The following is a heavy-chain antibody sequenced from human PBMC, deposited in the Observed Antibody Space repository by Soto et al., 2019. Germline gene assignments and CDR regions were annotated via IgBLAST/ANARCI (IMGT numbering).Heavy chain of an antibody. Sequence: QVQLVESGGGVVQPGRSLRLSCAASGFTFSSNAMHWVRQAPGKGLEWVAVISHDGSKKYYADSVKGPFTISRNNSKNSLYLQMNSLRAEDTAVYYCAGGVVIRVDYWGQGTLCTVCS. D-gene: IGHD2-21*01. CDR1: GFTFSSNA. V-gene: IGHV3-30-3*01. CDR3: AGGVVIRVDY. J-gene: IGHJ4*02. CDR2: ISHDGSKK.